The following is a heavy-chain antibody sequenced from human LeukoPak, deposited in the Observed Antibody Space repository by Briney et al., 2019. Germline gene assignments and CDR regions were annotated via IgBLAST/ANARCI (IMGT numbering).Heavy chain of an antibody. V-gene: IGHV3-72*01. J-gene: IGHJ5*02. CDR2: TRNKANSYTT. D-gene: IGHD3-10*01. CDR3: SRATYVSGSGWFDP. CDR1: GFTLSDHY. Sequence: GGSLRLSCAASGFTLSDHYIDWVRQAPGKGLEWVGRTRNKANSYTTEYAASVKGRFTISRDDSKNSLYLQMNSLKTEDTAVYYCSRATYVSGSGWFDPWGQGTLVTVSS.